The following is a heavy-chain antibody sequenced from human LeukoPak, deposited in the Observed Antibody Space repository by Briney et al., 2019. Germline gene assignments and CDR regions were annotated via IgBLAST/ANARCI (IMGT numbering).Heavy chain of an antibody. CDR2: ISVSGGVR. V-gene: IGHV3-48*02. Sequence: GGSLRLSCVASGYPFSSYSMNWIRQAPGKGLEWVSYISVSGGVRSYADSVKGRFTISRDDARNSLYLQMNSLKDEDTAVYYCTRDRGYFYDQLDYWGQGTLVTVSS. CDR3: TRDRGYFYDQLDY. D-gene: IGHD2/OR15-2a*01. CDR1: GYPFSSYS. J-gene: IGHJ4*02.